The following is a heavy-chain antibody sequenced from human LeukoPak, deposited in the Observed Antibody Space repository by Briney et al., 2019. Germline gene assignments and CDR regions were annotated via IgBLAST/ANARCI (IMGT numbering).Heavy chain of an antibody. Sequence: ASVKVSCKVSGYTLTELSMHWVRQAPGKGLGWMGGFYPEDGETIYAQKFQGRVTMTEDTSTDTAYMELSSLRSEDTAVYYCANTDLDYAILTGYYSWGQGTLVTVSS. CDR1: GYTLTELS. J-gene: IGHJ4*02. V-gene: IGHV1-24*01. D-gene: IGHD3-9*01. CDR2: FYPEDGET. CDR3: ANTDLDYAILTGYYS.